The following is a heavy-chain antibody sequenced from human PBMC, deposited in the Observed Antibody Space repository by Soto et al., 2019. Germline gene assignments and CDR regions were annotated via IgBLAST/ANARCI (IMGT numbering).Heavy chain of an antibody. Sequence: ASVKVSCKASGYTFTSYAMHWVRQAPGQRLEWMGWINAGNGNTKYSQKFQGRVTITRDTSASTAYMELSSLRSEDTAVYYCARDPPYSSSWYGFIDYWGQGTLVTVSS. CDR2: INAGNGNT. D-gene: IGHD6-13*01. CDR3: ARDPPYSSSWYGFIDY. V-gene: IGHV1-3*01. CDR1: GYTFTSYA. J-gene: IGHJ4*02.